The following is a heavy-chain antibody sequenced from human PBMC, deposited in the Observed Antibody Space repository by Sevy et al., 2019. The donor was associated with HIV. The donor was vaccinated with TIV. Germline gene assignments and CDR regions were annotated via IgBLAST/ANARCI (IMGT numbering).Heavy chain of an antibody. CDR3: ARGPGVVAVAALNWFDP. CDR2: ISYDGSDK. D-gene: IGHD2-15*01. J-gene: IGHJ5*02. Sequence: GGSLRLSCAASGLTFSSYAMHWVRQAPGKGLERVAVISYDGSDKYFADSVKGRFTISRDNSKNTLFLQMNSLRTEDTAVYYCARGPGVVAVAALNWFDPWGQGTLVTVSS. CDR1: GLTFSSYA. V-gene: IGHV3-30*04.